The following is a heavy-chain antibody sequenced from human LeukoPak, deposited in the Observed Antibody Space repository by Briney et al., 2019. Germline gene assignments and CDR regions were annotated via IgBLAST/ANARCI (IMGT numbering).Heavy chain of an antibody. CDR3: GRERLGAVGRGGIDF. CDR2: INPNSGGT. D-gene: IGHD6-13*01. Sequence: GASVKVSCKASGYTFTGYYMHWVRQASGQGLEWMGWINPNSGGTNYAQKFQGRVTMTRDPSTGTVYMELSSLRSEDTAVYYCGRERLGAVGRGGIDFWGQGSQVTVSS. CDR1: GYTFTGYY. V-gene: IGHV1-2*02. J-gene: IGHJ4*02.